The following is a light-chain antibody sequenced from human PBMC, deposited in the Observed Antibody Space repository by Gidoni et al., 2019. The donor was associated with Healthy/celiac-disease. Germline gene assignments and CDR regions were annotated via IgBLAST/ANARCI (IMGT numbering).Light chain of an antibody. CDR1: QSVLYSSNNKNY. CDR3: QQYYSTPLT. Sequence: DIVMTKSPDSLAVSLGERATINCKSSQSVLYSSNNKNYLSWYPQKPGQPPKLLIYWASTRESGVPDRFSGSGSGTDFTLTISSLQAEDVAVYYCQQYYSTPLTFGPWTKVDIK. CDR2: WAS. J-gene: IGKJ3*01. V-gene: IGKV4-1*01.